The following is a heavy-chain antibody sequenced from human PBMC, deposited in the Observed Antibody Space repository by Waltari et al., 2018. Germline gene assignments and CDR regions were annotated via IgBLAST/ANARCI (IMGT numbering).Heavy chain of an antibody. V-gene: IGHV1-69-2*01. Sequence: EVQLVQSGAAVKQPGATVHISCTASGYTFNDYYMHWVQKAPGKGLEWMGRVDPEDGETIYAEKFQGRVTITADTSTDTAYMELSSLRSEDTAVYYCATSCSTSCPYGDYWGQGTLVTVSS. CDR1: GYTFNDYY. CDR3: ATSCSTSCPYGDY. J-gene: IGHJ4*02. D-gene: IGHD2-2*01. CDR2: VDPEDGET.